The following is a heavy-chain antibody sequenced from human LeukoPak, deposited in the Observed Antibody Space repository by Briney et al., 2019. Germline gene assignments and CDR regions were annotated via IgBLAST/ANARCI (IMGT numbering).Heavy chain of an antibody. CDR1: GGSISSGGYY. Sequence: SQTLSLTCTVSGGSISSGGYYWSWIRQHPGKGLERIGYIYYSGSTYYNPSLKSRVTISVDTSKNQFSLKLSSVTAADTAVYYCARVGVVPTVKWFDPWGQGTLVTVSS. V-gene: IGHV4-31*03. CDR2: IYYSGST. D-gene: IGHD2-15*01. CDR3: ARVGVVPTVKWFDP. J-gene: IGHJ5*02.